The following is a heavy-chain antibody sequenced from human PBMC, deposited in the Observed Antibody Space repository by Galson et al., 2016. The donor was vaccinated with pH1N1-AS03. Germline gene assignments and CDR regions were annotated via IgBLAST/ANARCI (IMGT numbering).Heavy chain of an antibody. CDR1: GYIFTGFY. D-gene: IGHD1-26*01. CDR2: INPNNGVT. CDR3: ARDPRGPCSSATCATTYYFGMDV. V-gene: IGHV1-2*04. Sequence: TVKVSCKASGYIFTGFYVHWVRQAPGQGLEWMGWINPNNGVTNYAQKFQAWVTMTGDTSISTAYMELYGLKSDDTAVYYCARDPRGPCSSATCATTYYFGMDVWGQGIRVTVSS. J-gene: IGHJ6*02.